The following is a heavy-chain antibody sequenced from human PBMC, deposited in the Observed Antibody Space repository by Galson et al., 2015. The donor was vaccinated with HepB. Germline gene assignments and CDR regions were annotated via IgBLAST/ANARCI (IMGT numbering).Heavy chain of an antibody. Sequence: SLRLSCAASGFTFSSYAMHWVRQAPGKGLEWVAVISYDGSNKYYADSVKGRFTISRDNSKNTPYLQMNSLRAEDTAVYYCAKDLYDSSGYYYFDYWGQGTLVTVSS. CDR3: AKDLYDSSGYYYFDY. CDR2: ISYDGSNK. CDR1: GFTFSSYA. D-gene: IGHD3-22*01. J-gene: IGHJ4*02. V-gene: IGHV3-30*04.